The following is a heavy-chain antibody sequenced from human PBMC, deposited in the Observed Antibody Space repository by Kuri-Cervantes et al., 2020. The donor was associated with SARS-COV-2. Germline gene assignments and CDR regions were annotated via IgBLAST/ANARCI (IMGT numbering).Heavy chain of an antibody. CDR2: ISSSSSTI. Sequence: GGSLRLSCVGSGFTFNFYSLHWVRQAPGKGLEWVSYISSSSSTIYYADSVKGRFTISRDNAKNSLYLQMNSLRDEDTAVYYCARSSPRSITIFGVVTPYYGMDVWGQGTTVTSP. V-gene: IGHV3-48*02. J-gene: IGHJ6*02. CDR3: ARSSPRSITIFGVVTPYYGMDV. CDR1: GFTFNFYS. D-gene: IGHD3-3*01.